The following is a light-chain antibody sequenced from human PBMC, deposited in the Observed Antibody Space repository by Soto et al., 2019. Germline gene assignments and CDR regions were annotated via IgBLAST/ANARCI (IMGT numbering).Light chain of an antibody. CDR1: QSISSW. CDR2: KAS. J-gene: IGKJ1*01. Sequence: DIQMTQSPSTLSASVGDRVTITCRASQSISSWLAWYQQRPGKAPKLLIYKASNLESGVPSRFSGSGSGTELTLTISSLHPDDVATHYCQQYYTYPWTFGPGTKVEIK. V-gene: IGKV1-5*03. CDR3: QQYYTYPWT.